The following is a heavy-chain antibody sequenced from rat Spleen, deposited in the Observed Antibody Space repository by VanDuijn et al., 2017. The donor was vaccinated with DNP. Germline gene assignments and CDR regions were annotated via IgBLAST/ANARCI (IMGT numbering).Heavy chain of an antibody. CDR1: GFSLTNNG. CDR2: IWAGGST. J-gene: IGHJ2*01. V-gene: IGHV2-72*01. Sequence: QVQLEESGPGLMQPSETLSLTCTVSGFSLTNNGVGWVRPPLGKGLVWMGTIWAGGSTIYNSAVQSRLSISRDTSKSQVFLKMNSLQPEDTGTYYCARHEAAPFDYWGQGVMVTVSS. CDR3: ARHEAAPFDY. D-gene: IGHD1-2*01.